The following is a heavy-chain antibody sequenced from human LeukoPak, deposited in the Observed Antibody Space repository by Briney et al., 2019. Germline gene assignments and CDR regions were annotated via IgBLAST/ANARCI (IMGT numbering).Heavy chain of an antibody. D-gene: IGHD3-10*01. CDR1: GFTFSSHG. Sequence: NPGGSLRLSCAVSGFTFSSHGMSWVRQAVRQAPGKGLEWVSSISAGGDYIYYADAVKGRFTISRDNAKNSLYLQMNSLRAEDTAVYYCARDLLWFGEYGFDYWGQGTLVTVSS. J-gene: IGHJ4*02. CDR2: ISAGGDYI. CDR3: ARDLLWFGEYGFDY. V-gene: IGHV3-21*01.